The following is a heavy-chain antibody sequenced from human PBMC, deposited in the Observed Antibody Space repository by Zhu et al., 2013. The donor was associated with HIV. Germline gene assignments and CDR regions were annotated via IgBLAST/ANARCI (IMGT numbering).Heavy chain of an antibody. CDR2: IIPIFGTA. Sequence: QVQLVQSGAEVKKPGSSVKVSCKASGGTFSSYAISWVRQAPGQGLEWMGGIIPIFGTANYAQKFQGRVTITADKSTSTAYMELSSLRSEDTAVYYCARDILHGRFGEPHAFDYLGPRGQWSPSLQ. J-gene: IGHJ3*02. D-gene: IGHD3-10*01. CDR3: ARDILHGRFGEPHAFDY. V-gene: IGHV1-69*06. CDR1: GGTFSSYA.